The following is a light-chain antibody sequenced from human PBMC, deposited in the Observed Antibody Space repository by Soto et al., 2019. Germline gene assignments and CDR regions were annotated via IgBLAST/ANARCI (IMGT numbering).Light chain of an antibody. CDR1: SSNIGSNT. J-gene: IGLJ1*01. CDR3: AAWDDSLNGRYV. V-gene: IGLV1-44*01. CDR2: SNN. Sequence: QSVLTQPPSASGTPGQRVTISCSGGSSNIGSNTVNWYQQLPGTAPKLLIYSNNQRPSGVPDRFSGSKSGTSASLAISGLQSEDEADYYCAAWDDSLNGRYVFGTGTRSPS.